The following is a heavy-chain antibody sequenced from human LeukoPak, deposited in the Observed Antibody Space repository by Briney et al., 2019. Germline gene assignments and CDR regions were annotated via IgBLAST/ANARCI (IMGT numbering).Heavy chain of an antibody. CDR1: GYTFTSCG. D-gene: IGHD3-3*01. Sequence: GASVKVSCKASGYTFTSCGISWVRQAPGQGLEWMGWISAYNGNTNYAQKIQGRVTMTTDTATSTAYMELRSVRSDDTAVYYCARFYDFWSGFLSKSDYWGQGTLVTVSS. J-gene: IGHJ4*02. CDR3: ARFYDFWSGFLSKSDY. CDR2: ISAYNGNT. V-gene: IGHV1-18*01.